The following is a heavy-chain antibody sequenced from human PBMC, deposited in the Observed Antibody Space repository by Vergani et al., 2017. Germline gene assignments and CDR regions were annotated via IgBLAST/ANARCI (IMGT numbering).Heavy chain of an antibody. V-gene: IGHV3-23*01. CDR2: ISGPGLST. D-gene: IGHD2/OR15-2a*01. Sequence: EVHLLESGGGLVQSGGSLSLSCAASGFTFRNSAVSLVRQAPGRGLAWVSSISGPGLSTYYADSVKGRFSISRDNSKNTVFLQMHSLRAEDTAIYYCVKEKIDLGSYFFDSWGHGILVTVSS. J-gene: IGHJ4*01. CDR1: GFTFRNSA. CDR3: VKEKIDLGSYFFDS.